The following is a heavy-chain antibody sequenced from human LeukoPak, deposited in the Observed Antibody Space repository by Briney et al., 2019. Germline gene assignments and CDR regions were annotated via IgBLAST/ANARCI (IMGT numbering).Heavy chain of an antibody. CDR3: ARTDESGYSGYEY. CDR2: IIPILHIA. J-gene: IGHJ4*02. Sequence: ASVKVSCKSSVGTFSSYAISWVRQAPGQGLEWMRRIIPILHIANYAQKFQGRVTITADKSTSTAYMYLSSLRSEDTAVYYCARTDESGYSGYEYWGQGTLVTVSS. D-gene: IGHD5-12*01. CDR1: VGTFSSYA. V-gene: IGHV1-69*04.